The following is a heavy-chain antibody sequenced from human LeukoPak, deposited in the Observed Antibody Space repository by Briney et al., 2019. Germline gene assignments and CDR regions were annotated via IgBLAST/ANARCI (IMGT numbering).Heavy chain of an antibody. J-gene: IGHJ1*01. CDR1: GFTFSDYY. Sequence: GGSLRLSCAAYGFTFSDYYMSWIRQAPGKGLDWVSYISSSSSYTNYADSVKGRFTISRDNAKNSLYLQMNSLRAEDTAVYYCARDLRDSSGYYYAEYFQHWGQGTLVTVSS. CDR2: ISSSSSYT. V-gene: IGHV3-11*05. CDR3: ARDLRDSSGYYYAEYFQH. D-gene: IGHD3-22*01.